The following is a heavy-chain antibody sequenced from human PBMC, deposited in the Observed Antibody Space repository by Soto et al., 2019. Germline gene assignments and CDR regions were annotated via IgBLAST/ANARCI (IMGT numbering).Heavy chain of an antibody. Sequence: QVQLVQSGAEVKKPGASVKVSCKASGYTFTRYAMHWVRQAPGQRLEWMGWINAGNGNTKYSQKFQGRVTITRDTSASTAYMELSSLRSEDTAVYYCAYSRRYSSGWPIDYWGQGTLVTVSS. J-gene: IGHJ4*02. CDR1: GYTFTRYA. CDR3: AYSRRYSSGWPIDY. CDR2: INAGNGNT. V-gene: IGHV1-3*01. D-gene: IGHD6-19*01.